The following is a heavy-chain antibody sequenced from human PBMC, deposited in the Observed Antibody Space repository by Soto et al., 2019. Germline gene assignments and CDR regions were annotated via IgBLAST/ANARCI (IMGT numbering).Heavy chain of an antibody. CDR2: INHSGST. J-gene: IGHJ3*02. V-gene: IGHV4-34*01. CDR1: GGSFSGYY. D-gene: IGHD6-6*01. Sequence: SETLSLTCAVYGGSFSGYYWSWIRQPPGKGMEWIGEINHSGSTNYNPSRKSRVTISVDTSKNQFSLKLSSVTAADTAVYYCACRQPIAARRGAFDIWGQGTMVTVSS. CDR3: ACRQPIAARRGAFDI.